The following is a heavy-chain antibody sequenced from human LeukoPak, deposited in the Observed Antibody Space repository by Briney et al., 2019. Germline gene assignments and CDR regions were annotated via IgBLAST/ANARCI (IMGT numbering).Heavy chain of an antibody. CDR3: ARQVAVAGIHFDY. J-gene: IGHJ4*02. Sequence: GSLRLSCAASGFTFSSYGMSWVRQAPGKGLEWIGSIYYSGSTYYNPSLKSRVTISVDTSKNQFSLKLSSVTAADTAVYYCARQVAVAGIHFDYWGQGTLVTVSS. CDR2: IYYSGST. CDR1: GFTFSSYG. D-gene: IGHD6-19*01. V-gene: IGHV4-39*01.